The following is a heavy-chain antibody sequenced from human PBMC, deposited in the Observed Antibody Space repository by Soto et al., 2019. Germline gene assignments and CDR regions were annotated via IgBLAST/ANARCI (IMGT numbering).Heavy chain of an antibody. V-gene: IGHV3-74*01. J-gene: IGHJ3*01. D-gene: IGHD3-9*01. CDR2: INTDGSST. Sequence: EVQLVESGGGLVQPGGSLRLSCADSGFSFSSYWMHWVRQGPGKGLVWVARINTDGSSTNYADSVKGRFTISRDNAKNTRYLQMNSLRAEDTAASYCARSPGGYYIDWGQGTMVTVSS. CDR3: ARSPGGYYID. CDR1: GFSFSSYW.